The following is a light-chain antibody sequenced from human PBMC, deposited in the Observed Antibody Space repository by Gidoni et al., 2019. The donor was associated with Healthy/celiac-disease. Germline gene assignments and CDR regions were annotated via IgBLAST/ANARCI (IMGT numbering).Light chain of an antibody. CDR3: QKYNNGPA. J-gene: IGKJ3*01. CDR2: GAS. Sequence: IVMTQSPATLSVSPGERAPLSCRASQSISSNLAWYQHKPGQAPRLLIYGASTRATGIPARFSGSGSGTEFTLTIRSLQSEDFAVYYCQKYNNGPAFGPGTKVDIK. V-gene: IGKV3-15*01. CDR1: QSISSN.